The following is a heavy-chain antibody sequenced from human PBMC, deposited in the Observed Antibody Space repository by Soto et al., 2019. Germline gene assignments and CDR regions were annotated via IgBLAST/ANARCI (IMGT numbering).Heavy chain of an antibody. J-gene: IGHJ6*02. CDR3: ASDSKNRQDGMDV. V-gene: IGHV3-30*03. CDR2: ISYDGSNK. D-gene: IGHD4-4*01. Sequence: PGGSLRLSCAASGFTFSSYGMHWVRQAPGKGLEWVAVISYDGSNKYYADSVKGRFTISRDNAKNSLFLQMDSLRAEDTAVYFCASDSKNRQDGMDVWGQGTTVTVSS. CDR1: GFTFSSYG.